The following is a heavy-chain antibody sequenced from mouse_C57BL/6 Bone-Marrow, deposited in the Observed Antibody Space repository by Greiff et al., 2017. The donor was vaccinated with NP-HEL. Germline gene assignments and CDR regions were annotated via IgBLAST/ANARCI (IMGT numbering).Heavy chain of an antibody. CDR3: AREDFHYYGSNYAMDY. V-gene: IGHV1-31*01. CDR1: GYSFTGYY. J-gene: IGHJ4*01. Sequence: EVQLQQSGPELFQPGASVKISCKASGYSFTGYYMHWVKQSHGNILDWIGYIPAYNGVSSYNQKLWGKATLTVDKSSSTAYMELRSLTSEDSAVYYCAREDFHYYGSNYAMDYWGQGTSVTGSS. CDR2: IPAYNGVS. D-gene: IGHD1-1*01.